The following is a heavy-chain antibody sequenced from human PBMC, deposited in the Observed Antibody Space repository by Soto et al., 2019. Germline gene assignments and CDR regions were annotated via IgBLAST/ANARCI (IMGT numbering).Heavy chain of an antibody. D-gene: IGHD7-27*01. V-gene: IGHV1-18*01. CDR1: GYTFTSYG. Sequence: QVQLVQSGAEVKKPGASVKVSCKASGYTFTSYGISWVRQAPGQGLEWMGWISAYNGNTNYAQKLQGRVNMTTDTSTSTAYMELRSLRSDDTAVYYCARDQLGYSNYDGGMDVWGQGTTVTVSS. CDR3: ARDQLGYSNYDGGMDV. CDR2: ISAYNGNT. J-gene: IGHJ6*02.